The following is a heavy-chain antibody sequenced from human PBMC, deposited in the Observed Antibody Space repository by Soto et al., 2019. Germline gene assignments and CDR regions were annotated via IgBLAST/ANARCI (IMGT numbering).Heavy chain of an antibody. CDR3: ARDWNYYDNSGYPDY. CDR2: IWYDGSNK. CDR1: GFTFSNYG. Sequence: QVQLVESGGGVVQPGTSLRLSCAASGFTFSNYGMHWVRQAPGKGLECVALIWYDGSNKYYADSVRGRFTISRDNSRNALYLQMNSLRAEDTAVYYCARDWNYYDNSGYPDYWGRGTLVTVSS. D-gene: IGHD3-22*01. V-gene: IGHV3-33*01. J-gene: IGHJ4*02.